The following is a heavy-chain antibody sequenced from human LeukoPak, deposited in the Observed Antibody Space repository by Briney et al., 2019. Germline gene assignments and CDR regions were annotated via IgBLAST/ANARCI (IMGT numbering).Heavy chain of an antibody. D-gene: IGHD2-2*02. J-gene: IGHJ4*02. Sequence: GASVKVSCKASGYTFTSYDINWVRQATGQGLEWMGWMNPNSGNTGYAQKFQGRVTMTRNTSITTAYMELSSLRSADTAVYYCARWCSSTSCYKNNFDYWGQGTLVTVSS. CDR1: GYTFTSYD. V-gene: IGHV1-8*01. CDR2: MNPNSGNT. CDR3: ARWCSSTSCYKNNFDY.